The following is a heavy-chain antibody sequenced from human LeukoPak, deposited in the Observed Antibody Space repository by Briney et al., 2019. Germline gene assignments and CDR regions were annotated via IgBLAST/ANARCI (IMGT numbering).Heavy chain of an antibody. CDR2: IYYSGST. CDR3: ARATTYYYDSSGYYPSGAFDI. J-gene: IGHJ3*02. V-gene: IGHV4-59*08. D-gene: IGHD3-22*01. Sequence: SETLSLTCTVSGGSISSYYWTWIRQPPGKGLEWIGYIYYSGSTNYNPSLKSRVTISVDTSKNQFSLKLSSVTAADTAVYYCARATTYYYDSSGYYPSGAFDIWGQGTMVTVSS. CDR1: GGSISSYY.